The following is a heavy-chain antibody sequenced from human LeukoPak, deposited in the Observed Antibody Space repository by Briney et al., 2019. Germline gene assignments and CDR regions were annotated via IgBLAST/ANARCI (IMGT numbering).Heavy chain of an antibody. CDR3: ARDPGRDSSGRHDAFDI. Sequence: SVKVSCTASGGTFSSYAISWVRQAPGQGLEWMGGIIPIFGTANYAQKFQGRVTITADESTSTAYMELSSLRSEDTAVYYCARDPGRDSSGRHDAFDIWGQGTMVTVSS. J-gene: IGHJ3*02. CDR1: GGTFSSYA. D-gene: IGHD3-22*01. CDR2: IIPIFGTA. V-gene: IGHV1-69*13.